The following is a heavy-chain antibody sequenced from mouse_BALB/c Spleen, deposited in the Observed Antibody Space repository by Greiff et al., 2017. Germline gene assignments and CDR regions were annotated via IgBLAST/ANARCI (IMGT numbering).Heavy chain of an antibody. D-gene: IGHD1-1*01. CDR3: ARDRYYGSSSYYYAMDY. V-gene: IGHV2-9*02. CDR2: IWAGGST. Sequence: VKLMESGPGLVAPSQSLSITCTVSGFSLTSYGVHWVRQPPGKGLEWLGVIWAGGSTNYNSALMSRLSISKDNYKSQVFLKMNSLQTDDTAMYYCARDRYYGSSSYYYAMDYWGQGTSVTVSS. CDR1: GFSLTSYG. J-gene: IGHJ4*01.